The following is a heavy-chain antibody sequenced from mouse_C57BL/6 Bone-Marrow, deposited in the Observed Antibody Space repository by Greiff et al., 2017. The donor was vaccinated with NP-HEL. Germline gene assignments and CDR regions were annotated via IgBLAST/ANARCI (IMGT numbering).Heavy chain of an antibody. CDR3: AISLYGYSFAY. Sequence: VQLQQPGAELVKPGASVKVSCKASGHTFTSYWMHWVKQRPGQGLEWIGRIHPSDSDTNYNQKFKGKATLTVDKSSSTAYMQLSSLTSEDSAVYYCAISLYGYSFAYWGQGTLVTVSA. D-gene: IGHD2-2*01. J-gene: IGHJ3*01. CDR2: IHPSDSDT. V-gene: IGHV1-74*01. CDR1: GHTFTSYW.